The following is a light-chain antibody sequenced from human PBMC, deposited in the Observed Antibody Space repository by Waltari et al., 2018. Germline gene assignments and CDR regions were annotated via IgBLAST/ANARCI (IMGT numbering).Light chain of an antibody. V-gene: IGLV2-8*01. J-gene: IGLJ2*01. CDR2: VGS. CDR3: SSYAGSNNLVV. CDR1: SSDVGGYNY. Sequence: QSALTQPPSASGSPGQSVTISCTGTSSDVGGYNYVSWYQQYPGKAPKLMIYVGSKRPSGGPDRFSGSKSGNTASLTVSGLQAEDEADYYCSSYAGSNNLVVFGGGTKLTVL.